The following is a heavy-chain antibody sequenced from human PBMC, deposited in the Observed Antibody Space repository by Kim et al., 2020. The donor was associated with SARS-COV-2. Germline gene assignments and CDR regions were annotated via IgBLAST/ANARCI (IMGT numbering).Heavy chain of an antibody. V-gene: IGHV3-23*01. J-gene: IGHJ6*02. CDR3: ARGIGRNERYGMDV. CDR1: GFTLNNYA. D-gene: IGHD1-1*01. CDR2: TINSGGST. Sequence: GGSLRLSCVASGFTLNNYALSWVRQAPGKGLEWVSGTINSGGSTFYIDPVKGRFTMSRDIYKNTAYLQMYSLRVEDTAIYYCARGIGRNERYGMDVWGRGTTVIVSS.